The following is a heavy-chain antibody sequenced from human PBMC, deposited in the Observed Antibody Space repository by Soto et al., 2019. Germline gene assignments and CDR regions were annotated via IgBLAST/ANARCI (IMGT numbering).Heavy chain of an antibody. V-gene: IGHV4-59*08. J-gene: IGHJ4*02. CDR3: ASHSGVAALGGLDH. CDR2: IYYNGTT. Sequence: QVQLQESGPGLVKPSETLSLTCTVSGGSFTSDYWSWIRQPPGKGLQWIGYIYYNGTTNYNPSLKNRLTISEDTAKGQISLELTSLPAADTAVYYCASHSGVAALGGLDHRGQGTLVTVSS. D-gene: IGHD2-8*01. CDR1: GGSFTSDY.